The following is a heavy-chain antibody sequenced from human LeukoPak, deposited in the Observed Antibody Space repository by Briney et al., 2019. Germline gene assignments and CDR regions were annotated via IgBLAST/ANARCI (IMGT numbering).Heavy chain of an antibody. D-gene: IGHD6-19*01. CDR2: IYYSGST. CDR1: GGSISSYY. V-gene: IGHV4-59*01. CDR3: ASLDGFSSGWSHKFDY. Sequence: SETLSLTCTVSGGSISSYYWSWIRQPPGKGLEWIGYIYYSGSTNSNPSLKSRVTLSVDTSKNQFSLKLRSVTAADTAVYYCASLDGFSSGWSHKFDYWGQGTLVTVSS. J-gene: IGHJ4*02.